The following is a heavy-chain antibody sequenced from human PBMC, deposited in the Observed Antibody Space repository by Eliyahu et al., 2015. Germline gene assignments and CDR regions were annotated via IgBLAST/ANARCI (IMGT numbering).Heavy chain of an antibody. D-gene: IGHD6-13*01. CDR2: INPSGGST. J-gene: IGHJ1*01. CDR1: GNTFTTHY. V-gene: IGHV1-46*03. CDR3: TTYSSSWPSKWY. Sequence: QVQLVQSGAEVKKPGASVKVSXKPXGNTFTTHYMHWMRQAPGQGLEWMGIINPSGGSTSYAQKFQGRVTMTRDTSTSTVYMELSSLRSEDTAVYYCTTYSSSWPSKWYWGQGTLVTVSS.